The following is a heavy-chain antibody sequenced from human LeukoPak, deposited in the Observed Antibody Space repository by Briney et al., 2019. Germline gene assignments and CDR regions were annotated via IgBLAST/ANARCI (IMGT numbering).Heavy chain of an antibody. CDR1: GFTFSSYA. D-gene: IGHD1-7*01. V-gene: IGHV3-23*01. Sequence: SGGSLRLSCAASGFTFSSYAMSWVRQAPGKGLEWVSSIRGSGSSTYYADSVKGRFTISRDNSKNTLYLQMNSLSGEDTAVYYCAKDREGTIAGYFDYWGQGTLVTASS. CDR2: IRGSGSST. J-gene: IGHJ4*02. CDR3: AKDREGTIAGYFDY.